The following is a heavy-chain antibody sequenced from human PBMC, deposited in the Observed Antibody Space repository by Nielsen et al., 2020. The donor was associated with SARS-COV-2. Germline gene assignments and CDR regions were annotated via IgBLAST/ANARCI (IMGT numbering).Heavy chain of an antibody. J-gene: IGHJ4*02. D-gene: IGHD6-13*01. CDR3: ARGQALRPGYSSSWYRANGFDY. Sequence: WIRQPPGKGLEWVAVISYDGSNKYYADSVKGRFTISRDNSKNTLYLQMNSLRAEDTAVYYCARGQALRPGYSSSWYRANGFDYWGQGTLVTVSS. V-gene: IGHV3-30-3*01. CDR2: ISYDGSNK.